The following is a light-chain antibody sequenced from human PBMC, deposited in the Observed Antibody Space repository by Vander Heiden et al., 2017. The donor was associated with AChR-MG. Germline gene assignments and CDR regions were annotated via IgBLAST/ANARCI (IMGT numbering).Light chain of an antibody. V-gene: IGLV3-21*02. CDR2: DDT. CDR1: NIGGNS. J-gene: IGLJ2*01. Sequence: SSLLPQPPSVAVAPGQTARTTWEGTNIGGNSVNWYHQKPGPAPVLVVYDDTYRHSGIPGRISGSNTGNTATVTISRVEAGDEADYYCQVWDSTSDHVVFGGGTKLTVL. CDR3: QVWDSTSDHVV.